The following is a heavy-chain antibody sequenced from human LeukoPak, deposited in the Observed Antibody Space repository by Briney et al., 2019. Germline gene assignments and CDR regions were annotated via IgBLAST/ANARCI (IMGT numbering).Heavy chain of an antibody. V-gene: IGHV3-30-3*01. CDR1: GFTFSGYP. CDR2: ISYDGSNK. J-gene: IGHJ4*02. CDR3: ARDYSSVPEY. D-gene: IGHD6-19*01. Sequence: PGKSLRLSCAASGFTFSGYPIHWVRQAPGKGLEWVAVISYDGSNKYYADSVKGRFTISRDNSKNTLYLQMNSLRAEDTAVYYCARDYSSVPEYWGQGTLVTVSS.